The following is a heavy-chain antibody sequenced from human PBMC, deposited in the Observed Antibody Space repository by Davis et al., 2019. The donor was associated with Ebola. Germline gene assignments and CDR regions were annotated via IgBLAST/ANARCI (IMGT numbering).Heavy chain of an antibody. CDR1: GGFVSSGGYS. CDR3: ARGPSTAMEIYYYYGMDV. V-gene: IGHV4-61*08. D-gene: IGHD5-18*01. J-gene: IGHJ6*04. Sequence: MPSETLSLTCAVSGGFVSSGGYSWSWIRQPPGKGLEWIGYIYYSGSTNYNPSLKRRVTISVDTSKNQFSLKLSSVTAADTAVYYCARGPSTAMEIYYYYGMDVWGKGTTVTVSS. CDR2: IYYSGST.